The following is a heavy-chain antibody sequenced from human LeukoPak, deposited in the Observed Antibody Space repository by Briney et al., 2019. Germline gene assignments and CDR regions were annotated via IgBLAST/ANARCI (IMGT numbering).Heavy chain of an antibody. CDR3: ARELEGVGDSYYFDY. Sequence: PSETLSLTCTVSGGSISSGGYYWSWIRQHPGKGLEWIGYIYYSGSTYYNPSLKSRVTISVDTSKNQFSLKLSSVTAAGTAVYYCARELEGVGDSYYFDYWGQGTLVTVSS. CDR1: GGSISSGGYY. J-gene: IGHJ4*02. D-gene: IGHD2-21*02. V-gene: IGHV4-31*03. CDR2: IYYSGST.